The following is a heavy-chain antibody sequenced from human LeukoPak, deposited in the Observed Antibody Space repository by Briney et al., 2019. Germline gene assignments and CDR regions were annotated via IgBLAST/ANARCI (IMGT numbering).Heavy chain of an antibody. CDR3: ARVVVVDLTYDAYDI. J-gene: IGHJ3*02. D-gene: IGHD2-15*01. V-gene: IGHV3-53*01. Sequence: GGSLRLSCAASGFTVSSNYISWVRQAAGKGVEWVSLIYSDGSTHYADSVKGRFTISRDNSKNTLYLQMNSLRAEDTAVYYCARVVVVDLTYDAYDIWGQGTMVTVSS. CDR2: IYSDGST. CDR1: GFTVSSNY.